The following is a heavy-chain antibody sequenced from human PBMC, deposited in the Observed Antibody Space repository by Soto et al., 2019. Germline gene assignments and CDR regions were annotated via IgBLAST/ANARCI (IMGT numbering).Heavy chain of an antibody. J-gene: IGHJ3*02. CDR1: GYTFTSYG. V-gene: IGHV1-18*01. D-gene: IGHD6-19*01. CDR2: ISAYNGNT. CDR3: ARLYSSGWCEIDAFDI. Sequence: QVQLVQSGAEVKKPGASVKVSCKASGYTFTSYGISWVRQAHGQGLEWMGWISAYNGNTNYAQKLQGRVTMTTDTPTGTAYMERRSLRSDDTAVYYFARLYSSGWCEIDAFDIWGQGTMVTVSS.